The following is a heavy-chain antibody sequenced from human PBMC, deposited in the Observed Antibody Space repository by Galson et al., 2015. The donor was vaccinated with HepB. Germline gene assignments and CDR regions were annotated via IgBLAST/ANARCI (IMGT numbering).Heavy chain of an antibody. Sequence: SLRLSCAASGFTFSTYAMTWVRQAPGKGLEWVSTIGSNVININYADSVKGRFTISRDNSKDMLYLQMNSLRAEDTAVYYCTKYGIVGRTRWFDPWGQGTLVTVSS. CDR3: TKYGIVGRTRWFDP. D-gene: IGHD1-26*01. CDR2: IGSNVINI. J-gene: IGHJ5*02. V-gene: IGHV3-23*01. CDR1: GFTFSTYA.